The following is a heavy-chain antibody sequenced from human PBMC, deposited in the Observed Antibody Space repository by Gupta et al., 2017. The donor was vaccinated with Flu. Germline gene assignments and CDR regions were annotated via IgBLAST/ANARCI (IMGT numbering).Heavy chain of an antibody. V-gene: IGHV1-69*01. CDR1: GNTFSTDS. CDR3: AREFPCGGDCYFLDS. Sequence: QVQLVQSGAEVKEPGSSVKVSCKASGNTFSTDSINWVRQAPGLGPEWMGGILPIIGAVNYAQQFQGRVTITADESTRTAYMELSSLRSEDTAVYYCAREFPCGGDCYFLDSWGQGTPVSVSS. D-gene: IGHD2-21*02. CDR2: ILPIIGAV. J-gene: IGHJ4*02.